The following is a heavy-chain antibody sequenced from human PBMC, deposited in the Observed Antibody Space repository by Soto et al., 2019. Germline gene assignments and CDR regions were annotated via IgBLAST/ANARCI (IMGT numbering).Heavy chain of an antibody. CDR1: GFTFSGYG. J-gene: IGHJ4*02. CDR3: ERSRGGSSYYPPDY. Sequence: QVQLVESGGRVVQPGGSLRLSCAASGFTFSGYGMQWVRQSPGEGLEWVATMAHDGSDQYYGDSVKGRFTISSDNSKNSLYLQMASLRPADTAVYYCERSRGGSSYYPPDYWGQGPLVTISS. V-gene: IGHV3-30*03. D-gene: IGHD6-13*01. CDR2: MAHDGSDQ.